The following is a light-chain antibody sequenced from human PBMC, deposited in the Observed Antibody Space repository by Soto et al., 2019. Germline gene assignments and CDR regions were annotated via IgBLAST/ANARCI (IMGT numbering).Light chain of an antibody. J-gene: IGLJ1*01. V-gene: IGLV1-40*01. Sequence: QSVLTQPPSVSGAPGQMVTIFFTGSSSNIGAGYDVHWYQQLPGTAPKRLIYGNSNRPSGVPDRFSGSKSGTSASLAITGLQAEDEADYYCQSYDSSLSGYVFGTGTKVTVL. CDR3: QSYDSSLSGYV. CDR2: GNS. CDR1: SSNIGAGYD.